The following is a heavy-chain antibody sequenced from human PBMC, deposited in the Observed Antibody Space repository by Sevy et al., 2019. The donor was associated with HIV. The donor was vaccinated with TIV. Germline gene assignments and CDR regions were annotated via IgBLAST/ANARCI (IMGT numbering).Heavy chain of an antibody. Sequence: RGSLRLSCAASGFTFSSYAMSWVRQAPGKGLEWVSAISGSGGSTYYADSVKGRFTISRDNSKNTLYLQMNSLRAEDTAVYYCAKDQEDDYGRTDYWGQGTLVTVSS. CDR3: AKDQEDDYGRTDY. CDR1: GFTFSSYA. V-gene: IGHV3-23*01. CDR2: ISGSGGST. D-gene: IGHD4-17*01. J-gene: IGHJ4*02.